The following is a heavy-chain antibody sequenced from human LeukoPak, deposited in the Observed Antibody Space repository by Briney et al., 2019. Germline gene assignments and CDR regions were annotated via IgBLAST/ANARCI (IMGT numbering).Heavy chain of an antibody. D-gene: IGHD6-13*01. CDR3: ASIAAAGTGWFDP. CDR2: IYHSGST. Sequence: SQTLSLTCAVSGGSISSGGYSWSWIRQPPRKGLGWIGYIYHSGSTYYNPSLKSRVTISVDRSKNQFSLKLSSVTAADTAVYYCASIAAAGTGWFDPWGQGTLVTVSS. J-gene: IGHJ5*02. CDR1: GGSISSGGYS. V-gene: IGHV4-30-2*01.